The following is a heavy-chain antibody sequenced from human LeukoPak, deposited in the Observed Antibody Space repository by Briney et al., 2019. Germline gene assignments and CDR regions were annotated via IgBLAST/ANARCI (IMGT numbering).Heavy chain of an antibody. CDR2: MNPNSGNT. D-gene: IGHD6-13*01. CDR3: ARGPGAAAVRYYYYGMDV. V-gene: IGHV1-8*01. CDR1: GYTFTSYD. Sequence: GASVKVSCKASGYTFTSYDINWVRQATGQGLEWMGWMNPNSGNTGYAQKFQGRVTMTRNTSISTAYMELSSPRSEDTAVYYCARGPGAAAVRYYYYGMDVWGQGTTVTVSS. J-gene: IGHJ6*02.